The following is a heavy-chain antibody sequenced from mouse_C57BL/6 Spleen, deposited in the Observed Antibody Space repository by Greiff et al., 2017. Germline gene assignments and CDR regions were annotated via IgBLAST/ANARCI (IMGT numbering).Heavy chain of an antibody. CDR1: GYTFTNYW. Sequence: QVQLQQSGAELVRPGTSVKMSCKASGYTFTNYWIGWAKQRPGHGLEWIGDIYPGGGYTNYNETCKGKATLTADKSSSPAYMQFSSLTSEDSAIYYCARGGTYGSSYSWYFDVWGTGTTVTVSS. J-gene: IGHJ1*03. V-gene: IGHV1-63*01. CDR3: ARGGTYGSSYSWYFDV. CDR2: IYPGGGYT. D-gene: IGHD1-1*01.